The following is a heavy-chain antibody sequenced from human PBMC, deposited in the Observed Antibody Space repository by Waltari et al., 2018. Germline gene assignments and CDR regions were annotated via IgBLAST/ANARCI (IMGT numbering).Heavy chain of an antibody. CDR3: ARLSGGGHGTSLYYFDF. CDR1: GYTFSNYW. CDR2: IYPAKSVS. Sequence: DVQLVQSGAEVKKPGESLKISCKGSGYTFSNYWIAWVRQMPGMGLEYMGIIYPAKSVSIYSPSFQGQVTISADKSTATAYLQWGGLKASDAAIYFCARLSGGGHGTSLYYFDFWGQGTLVTLSS. J-gene: IGHJ4*02. D-gene: IGHD2-15*01. V-gene: IGHV5-51*01.